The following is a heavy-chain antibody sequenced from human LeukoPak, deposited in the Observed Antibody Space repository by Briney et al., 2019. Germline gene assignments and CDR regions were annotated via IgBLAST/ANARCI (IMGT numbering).Heavy chain of an antibody. D-gene: IGHD6-6*01. CDR3: ARDARLSLSSSGE. CDR1: GYTFTSYG. CDR2: ISAYNGNT. V-gene: IGHV1-18*01. J-gene: IGHJ4*02. Sequence: ASVKVSCKASGYTFTSYGFSWVRQAPGQGLEWMGWISAYNGNTNYAEKFQGRVTMTRDTSTTTAYMELRSLRSDDTAVYHCARDARLSLSSSGEWGQGTLVTVSS.